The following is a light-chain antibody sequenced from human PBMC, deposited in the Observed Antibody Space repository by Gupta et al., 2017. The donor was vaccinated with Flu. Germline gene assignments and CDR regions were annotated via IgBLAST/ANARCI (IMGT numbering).Light chain of an antibody. CDR3: QQEGHSLVT. CDR1: QTVSSNS. Sequence: DIVLTQSPGTLSLSPGEQATLSCRASQTVSSNSLAWYQQKPGQAPRLLIYAASTRASGIPDRFSGSGSRTEFTLTIGKREPEDFAVYYCQQEGHSLVTFGQGTRLDIK. J-gene: IGKJ5*01. CDR2: AAS. V-gene: IGKV3-20*01.